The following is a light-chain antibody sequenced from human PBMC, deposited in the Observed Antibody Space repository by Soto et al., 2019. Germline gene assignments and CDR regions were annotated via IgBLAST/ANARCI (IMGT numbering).Light chain of an antibody. CDR2: GNS. Sequence: QLVLTQPPSVSGAPGQRATTSCTGSSSNIGAGYDVHWYQQLPGTAPKLLIYGNSNRPSGVPDRFSGSKSGTSASLAITGLQADDEADYYCQSYDSSVTLRVFGTGTKLTVL. V-gene: IGLV1-40*01. CDR1: SSNIGAGYD. J-gene: IGLJ1*01. CDR3: QSYDSSVTLRV.